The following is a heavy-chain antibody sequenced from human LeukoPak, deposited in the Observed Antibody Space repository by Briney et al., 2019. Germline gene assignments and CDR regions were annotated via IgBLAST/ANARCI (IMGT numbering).Heavy chain of an antibody. D-gene: IGHD3-3*01. CDR2: INPNSGGT. CDR1: GYTFTGYY. V-gene: IGHV1-2*02. CDR3: ARFPNYDFWSGYTTLDY. J-gene: IGHJ4*02. Sequence: ASVKVSCKASGYTFTGYYMHWVRQAPGQGVEWMGWINPNSGGTNYAQKFQGRVTMTRDTSISTAYMELSRLRSDDTAVYYCARFPNYDFWSGYTTLDYWGQGTLVTVSS.